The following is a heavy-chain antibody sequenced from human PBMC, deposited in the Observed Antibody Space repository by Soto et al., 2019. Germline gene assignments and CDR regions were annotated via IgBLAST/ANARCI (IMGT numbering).Heavy chain of an antibody. V-gene: IGHV3-72*01. CDR2: TRNKANDYTT. J-gene: IGHJ4*02. D-gene: IGHD5-18*01. Sequence: HPGGSLRLSCAASGFSFSSYWMSWVRQAPGKGLEWVGRTRNKANDYTTEYAASVKGRSIISRDDSKNSLYLQMHSLKSEDTAVYYCARVQYSYGLWYYFDYWGQGALVTVS. CDR3: ARVQYSYGLWYYFDY. CDR1: GFSFSSYW.